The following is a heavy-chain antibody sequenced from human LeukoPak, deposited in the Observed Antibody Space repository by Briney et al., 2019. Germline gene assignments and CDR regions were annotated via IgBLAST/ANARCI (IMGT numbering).Heavy chain of an antibody. D-gene: IGHD5-18*01. CDR1: GGSISSSSYY. Sequence: KTSETLSLTCTVSGGSISSSSYYWGWIRQPPGKGLEWIGSIYYSGSTYYNPSLKSRVTISGDTSKNQFSLKLSSVTAADTAVYYCARGGGYSYEKYYFDYWGQGTLVTVSS. V-gene: IGHV4-39*07. J-gene: IGHJ4*02. CDR2: IYYSGST. CDR3: ARGGGYSYEKYYFDY.